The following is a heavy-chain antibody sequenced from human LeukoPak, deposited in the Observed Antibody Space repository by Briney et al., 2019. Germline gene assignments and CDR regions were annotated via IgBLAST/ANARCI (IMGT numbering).Heavy chain of an antibody. J-gene: IGHJ6*02. Sequence: PSETLSLTCAVSGGSISSVNLWSWIRRPPGKGLEWIGYIYYNGNTNYSPSLKSRVTMSVDTSKNLFSLKVSSVTAADTAVYYCARGRSNYYGMDVWGQGTTVTVSS. CDR3: ARGRSNYYGMDV. D-gene: IGHD1-26*01. CDR1: GGSISSVNL. V-gene: IGHV4-59*01. CDR2: IYYNGNT.